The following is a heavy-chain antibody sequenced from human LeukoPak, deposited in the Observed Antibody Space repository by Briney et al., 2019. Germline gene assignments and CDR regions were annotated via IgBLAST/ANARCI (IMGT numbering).Heavy chain of an antibody. V-gene: IGHV1-69*05. Sequence: GSSVKVSCKASGGTSSSYAISWVRQAPGQGLEWMGGIIPIFGTANYAQRFQGRVTITTDESTSTAYMELSSLRSEDTAVYYCASSYGDYVNFDYWGQGTLVTVSS. CDR1: GGTSSSYA. J-gene: IGHJ4*02. CDR3: ASSYGDYVNFDY. CDR2: IIPIFGTA. D-gene: IGHD4-17*01.